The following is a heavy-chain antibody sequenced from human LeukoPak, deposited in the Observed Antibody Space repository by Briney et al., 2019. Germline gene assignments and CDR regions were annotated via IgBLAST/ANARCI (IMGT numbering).Heavy chain of an antibody. Sequence: GGSLRLSCAASGFTFSSYGMSWVRQAPGKGLEWVSGINWNSGSIDYADSVKGRFTISRDNAKNFLYVQMNNLRAEDTALYYCEEGSQWGNSGWGYYIDYWSQGTMVNGSS. V-gene: IGHV3-9*01. CDR1: GFTFSSYG. CDR3: EEGSQWGNSGWGYYIDY. D-gene: IGHD3-10*01. J-gene: IGHJ4*02. CDR2: INWNSGSI.